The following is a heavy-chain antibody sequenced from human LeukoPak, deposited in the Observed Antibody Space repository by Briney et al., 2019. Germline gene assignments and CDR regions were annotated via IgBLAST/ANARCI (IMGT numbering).Heavy chain of an antibody. Sequence: KPSETLSLTCAVYGGSFSGYYWSWIRQPPGKGLEWIGEINHSGSTNYNPSLKSRVTISVDTSKNQFSLKLSSVTAADTAVYYCARAGGTVIDYWGQGTLVTVSS. J-gene: IGHJ4*02. D-gene: IGHD2-15*01. V-gene: IGHV4-34*01. CDR1: GGSFSGYY. CDR3: ARAGGTVIDY. CDR2: INHSGST.